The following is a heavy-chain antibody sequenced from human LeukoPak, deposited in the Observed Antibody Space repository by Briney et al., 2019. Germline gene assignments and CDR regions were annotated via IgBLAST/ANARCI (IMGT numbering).Heavy chain of an antibody. CDR3: AKHLRSGYDPLLYMDV. J-gene: IGHJ6*03. CDR2: IWYDGSNK. Sequence: PGGSLRLSCAASGFTFSSYGMHWVRQAPGKGLEWVAFIWYDGSNKYYADSVKGRFTISTDNSKNTLYLQMNSLRAEDTAVYYCAKHLRSGYDPLLYMDVWGKGTTVTISS. D-gene: IGHD5-12*01. CDR1: GFTFSSYG. V-gene: IGHV3-30*02.